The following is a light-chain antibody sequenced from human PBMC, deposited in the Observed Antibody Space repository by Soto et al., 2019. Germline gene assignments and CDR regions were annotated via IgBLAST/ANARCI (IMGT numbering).Light chain of an antibody. V-gene: IGLV4-69*02. J-gene: IGLJ2*01. Sequence: QSVLTQSPSASASLGASVKLTCTLNSGHSTYAIAWHQQQPEKGPRYLMKVNSDGSHIKGDGIPDRFSGSSSGAERYLTISSLQAEDEGDYYCQTWGTGIRVFVGGTKVTVL. CDR3: QTWGTGIRV. CDR1: SGHSTYA. CDR2: VNSDGSH.